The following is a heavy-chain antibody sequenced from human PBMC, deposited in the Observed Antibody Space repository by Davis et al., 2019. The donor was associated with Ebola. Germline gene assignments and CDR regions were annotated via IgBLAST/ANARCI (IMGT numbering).Heavy chain of an antibody. J-gene: IGHJ4*02. Sequence: PSETLSLTCTVSGGSISSSSYYWGWIRQPPGKGLEWIGSIYNSGSTYYNPSLKSRVTISVDTSKNQFSLNLSSVTAADTAVYYCATQELGRNLYSDYWGLGTLVTVSS. CDR2: IYNSGST. CDR1: GGSISSSSYY. CDR3: ATQELGRNLYSDY. D-gene: IGHD7-27*01. V-gene: IGHV4-39*07.